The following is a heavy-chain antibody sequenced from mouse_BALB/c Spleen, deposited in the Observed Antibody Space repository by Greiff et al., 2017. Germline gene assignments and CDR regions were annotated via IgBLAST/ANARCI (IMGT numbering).Heavy chain of an antibody. CDR2: ISSGGST. CDR1: GFTFSSYA. J-gene: IGHJ1*01. D-gene: IGHD2-2*01. CDR3: ARVGYYWYFDV. Sequence: EVQLQESGGGLVKPGGSLKLSCAASGFTFSSYAMSWVRQTPEKRLEWVASISSGGSTYYPDSVKGRFTISRDNARNILYLQMSSLRSEDTAMYYCARVGYYWYFDVWGAGTTVTVSS. V-gene: IGHV5-6-5*01.